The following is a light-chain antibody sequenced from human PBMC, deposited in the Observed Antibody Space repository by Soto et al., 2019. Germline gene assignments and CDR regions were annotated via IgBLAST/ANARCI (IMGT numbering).Light chain of an antibody. V-gene: IGLV2-14*01. CDR1: SSDVGAYNY. J-gene: IGLJ1*01. CDR2: DVS. CDR3: NSYAGTSYV. Sequence: QSALTQPASVSGTPGQSITISCTGTSSDVGAYNYVSWYQQYPGKAPKLIIYDVSNRPSGVSCRFSGSKSGNTASLTISELHAEDEADYYCNSYAGTSYVFGTGTKLTVL.